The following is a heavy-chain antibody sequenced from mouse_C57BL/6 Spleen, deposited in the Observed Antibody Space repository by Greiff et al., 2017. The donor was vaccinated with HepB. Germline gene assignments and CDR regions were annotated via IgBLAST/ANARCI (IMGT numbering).Heavy chain of an antibody. D-gene: IGHD2-3*01. V-gene: IGHV1-82*01. J-gene: IGHJ2*01. CDR2: IYPGDGAT. CDR1: GYAFSSSW. Sequence: QVQLQQSGPELVKPGASVKISCKASGYAFSSSWMNWVKQRPGKGLEWIGRIYPGDGATNYNGKFKGKATLTADKSSSTAYMQLSSLTSEDSAVYFCVQDDGYFFDYWGQGTTLTVSS. CDR3: VQDDGYFFDY.